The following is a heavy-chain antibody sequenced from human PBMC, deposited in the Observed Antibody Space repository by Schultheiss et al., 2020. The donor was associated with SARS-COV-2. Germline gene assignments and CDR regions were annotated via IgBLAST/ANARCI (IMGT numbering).Heavy chain of an antibody. J-gene: IGHJ6*03. Sequence: GGSLRLSCKGSGYSFTSYWIGWVRQMPGNGLEWMGIIYPGDSDTSYSPSFQGQVTISGDKSISTHYLQWSSLKASDTAMYYCARHADIVVVPAADYYYYMDVWGKGTLVTVSS. D-gene: IGHD2-2*01. CDR1: GYSFTSYW. CDR2: IYPGDSDT. CDR3: ARHADIVVVPAADYYYYMDV. V-gene: IGHV5-51*01.